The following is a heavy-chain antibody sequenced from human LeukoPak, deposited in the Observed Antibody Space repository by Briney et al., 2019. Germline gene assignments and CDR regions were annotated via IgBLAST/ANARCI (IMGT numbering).Heavy chain of an antibody. CDR2: IYYSGST. V-gene: IGHV4-34*01. D-gene: IGHD3-3*01. J-gene: IGHJ3*02. CDR1: GGSFSGYY. CDR3: ATPDAFGVVKGAFDI. Sequence: TSETLSLTCAVYGGSFSGYYWSWIRQPPGKGLEWIGSIYYSGSTYYNPSLKSRVTISVDTSKNQFSLKLSSVTAADTAVYYCATPDAFGVVKGAFDIWGQGTMVTVSS.